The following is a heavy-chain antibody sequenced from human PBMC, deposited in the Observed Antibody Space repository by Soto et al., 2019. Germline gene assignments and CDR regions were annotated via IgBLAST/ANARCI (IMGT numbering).Heavy chain of an antibody. D-gene: IGHD1-1*01. J-gene: IGHJ6*02. CDR1: GGSISSSSYY. CDR2: IYYSGST. V-gene: IGHV4-39*01. Sequence: QLQLQESGPGLVKPSETLSLTCTVSGGSISSSSYYWGWIRQPPGKGLEWIGSIYYSGSTYYNPSLKSRVTISVDTSKNQFSLKLSSVTAADTAVYYCARLAWNYGMDVWGQGTTVTASS. CDR3: ARLAWNYGMDV.